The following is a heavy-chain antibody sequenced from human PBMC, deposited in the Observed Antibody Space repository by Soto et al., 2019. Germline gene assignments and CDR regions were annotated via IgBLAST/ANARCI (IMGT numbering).Heavy chain of an antibody. CDR1: GFTFSSYG. CDR3: ARIGRLRWGDY. D-gene: IGHD4-17*01. V-gene: IGHV3-48*01. J-gene: IGHJ4*02. Sequence: GGSLRLSCAASGFTFSSYGISWIRQAPGKGLEWVSYISSSSSTIYYADSVKGRFTISRDNAKNSLYLQMNSLRAEDTAVYYCARIGRLRWGDYWGQGTLVTVSS. CDR2: ISSSSSTI.